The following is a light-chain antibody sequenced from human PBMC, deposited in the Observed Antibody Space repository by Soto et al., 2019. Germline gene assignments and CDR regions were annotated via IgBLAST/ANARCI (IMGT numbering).Light chain of an antibody. CDR2: DVS. V-gene: IGLV2-11*01. J-gene: IGLJ1*01. Sequence: QSALTQPASVSASPGQSITISCTGTSSDVGGSNFVSWYQQHPGKPPKLMIYDVSKRPSGVPDRFSGSKSGNTASLTISGLQAEDEADYYCCSYAGSYTRYVFGTGTKVTVL. CDR3: CSYAGSYTRYV. CDR1: SSDVGGSNF.